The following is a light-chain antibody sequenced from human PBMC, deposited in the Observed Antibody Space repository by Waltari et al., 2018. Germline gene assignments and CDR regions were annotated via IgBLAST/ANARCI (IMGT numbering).Light chain of an antibody. CDR2: DAS. J-gene: IGKJ4*01. Sequence: IVLTQSPATLSLSPGERATLSCRASQSVTRYLAWYQQKPGQAPRLLISDASNRAAGIPARFSGSGFETDFTLTISSLELEDSAVYYCQQRSSWPSFGGGTKVEIK. CDR1: QSVTRY. V-gene: IGKV3-11*01. CDR3: QQRSSWPS.